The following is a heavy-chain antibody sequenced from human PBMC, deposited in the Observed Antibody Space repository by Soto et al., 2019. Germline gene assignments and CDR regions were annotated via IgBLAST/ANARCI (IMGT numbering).Heavy chain of an antibody. J-gene: IGHJ6*02. D-gene: IGHD2-2*01. CDR3: ARSQGSSTSLEIYYYYYYGMDV. CDR2: IIPISGTA. Sequence: QVQLVQSGAEVQKPGSSVKVSCKASGGTFSSYAISWVRQAPGQGLEWMGGIIPISGTANYAQKFQGRVTITADESTSTAYMVLGSLRSEDTAVYYCARSQGSSTSLEIYYYYYYGMDVWGQGTTVTVSS. CDR1: GGTFSSYA. V-gene: IGHV1-69*01.